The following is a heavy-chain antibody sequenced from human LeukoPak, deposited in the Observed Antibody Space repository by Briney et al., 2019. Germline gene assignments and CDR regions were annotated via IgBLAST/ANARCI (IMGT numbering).Heavy chain of an antibody. D-gene: IGHD3-10*01. J-gene: IGHJ5*02. V-gene: IGHV4-59*12. CDR1: GGSISSYY. CDR3: ARGLRGSGSPGRWFDP. Sequence: SETLSLTCTVSGGSISSYYWSWIRQPPGKGLEWIGYIYYSGSTNYNPSLQSRVTISVDTSKTQFSLKLRSVTAADTAVYYCARGLRGSGSPGRWFDPWGQGTLVTVSS. CDR2: IYYSGST.